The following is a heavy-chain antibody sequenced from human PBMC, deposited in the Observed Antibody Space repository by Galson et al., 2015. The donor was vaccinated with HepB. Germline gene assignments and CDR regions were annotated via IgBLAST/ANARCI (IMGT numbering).Heavy chain of an antibody. J-gene: IGHJ4*02. CDR3: TADIPPAGYYYDSTRFRD. CDR1: GFTFSNAW. Sequence: SLRLSCAASGFTFSNAWMSWVRQAPGKGLEWVGRIKSKTDGGTTDYAAPVKGRFTISRDDSKNTLYLQMNSLKTEDTAVYYCTADIPPAGYYYDSTRFRDWGQGTLVTVSS. V-gene: IGHV3-15*01. D-gene: IGHD3-22*01. CDR2: IKSKTDGGTT.